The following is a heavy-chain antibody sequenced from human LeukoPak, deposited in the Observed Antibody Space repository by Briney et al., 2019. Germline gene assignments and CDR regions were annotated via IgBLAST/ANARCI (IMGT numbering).Heavy chain of an antibody. CDR2: ITSSSTYI. CDR3: ARGEIPRISIFGVVGVIGFDI. Sequence: PGGSLRHSCAASGLTFSSYSMSWVRQAPGKGLEWVSSITSSSTYIYYADSVKGRFTVSRDNAKNSLYLQINSLRAEDTAVYYCARGEIPRISIFGVVGVIGFDIWGQGTMVTVSS. CDR1: GLTFSSYS. V-gene: IGHV3-21*06. D-gene: IGHD3-3*01. J-gene: IGHJ3*02.